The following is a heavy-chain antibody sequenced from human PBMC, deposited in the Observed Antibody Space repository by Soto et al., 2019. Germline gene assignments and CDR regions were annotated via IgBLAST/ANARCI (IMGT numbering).Heavy chain of an antibody. D-gene: IGHD6-19*01. CDR2: IYYSGST. V-gene: IGHV4-59*01. Sequence: SETLSLTCTVADGSISSYYWSWISQTPGKGLEWIGYIYYSGSTNYNPSLKSRVTISVDTSKNQFSLKLSSVTAADTAVYYCAREVGIAVAGTLIYRYYYMDVWGKGTTVTVSS. CDR1: DGSISSYY. CDR3: AREVGIAVAGTLIYRYYYMDV. J-gene: IGHJ6*03.